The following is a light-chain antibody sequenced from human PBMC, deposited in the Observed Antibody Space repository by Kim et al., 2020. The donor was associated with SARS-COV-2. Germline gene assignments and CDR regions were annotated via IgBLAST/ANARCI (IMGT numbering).Light chain of an antibody. CDR1: ENIGTG. V-gene: IGKV1-5*03. Sequence: SASVGDRVTITCRASENIGTGLAGYQQKPGRAPSLLIYLASTLERGVPSRFSGTGSGTEFSLSITSLQPDDFATYYCQHYSRFPYTFGQGTKLEI. CDR2: LAS. J-gene: IGKJ2*01. CDR3: QHYSRFPYT.